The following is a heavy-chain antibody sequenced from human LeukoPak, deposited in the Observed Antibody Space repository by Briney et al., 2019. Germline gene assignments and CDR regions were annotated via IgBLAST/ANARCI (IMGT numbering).Heavy chain of an antibody. V-gene: IGHV3-23*01. D-gene: IGHD6-13*01. J-gene: IGHJ6*02. CDR2: IYENGGTT. CDR1: GFTFRSHA. Sequence: PGGSLRLSCVGSGFTFRSHAMSWVRQAPEKGLEFVSGIYENGGTTYYADSVKGRFSISRDNSKNTLYLQMDSLRGEDTAVYYCGKGVAAAGWSTVLNYGMDVWGQGTTVTVSS. CDR3: GKGVAAAGWSTVLNYGMDV.